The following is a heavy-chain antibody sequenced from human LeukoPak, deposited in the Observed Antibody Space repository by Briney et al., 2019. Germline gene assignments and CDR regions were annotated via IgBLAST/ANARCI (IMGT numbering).Heavy chain of an antibody. Sequence: PGGSLRLSCAASGFTFSSYAMSWVRQAPGKGLEWVSPISSSGGSTYYADSVKGRFTISRDNSKNTLYLQMNRLRAEGTAVYYCAKDPSLSDIVVVPAFVDYWGQGTLGTVSS. V-gene: IGHV3-23*01. J-gene: IGHJ4*02. CDR2: ISSSGGST. CDR3: AKDPSLSDIVVVPAFVDY. CDR1: GFTFSSYA. D-gene: IGHD2-2*01.